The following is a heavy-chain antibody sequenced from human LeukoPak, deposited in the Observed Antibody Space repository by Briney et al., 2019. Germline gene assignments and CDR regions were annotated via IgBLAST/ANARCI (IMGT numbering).Heavy chain of an antibody. Sequence: GASVKVSCKASGYTFTGYYMHWVRQAPGQGLEWMGWINPNSGGTNYAQKFQGRVTMTRDTSISTAYMELSRLRSDDTAVYYCARAPKQLVPPYFDYWGQGTLVTVSS. CDR1: GYTFTGYY. D-gene: IGHD6-6*01. CDR3: ARAPKQLVPPYFDY. V-gene: IGHV1-2*02. J-gene: IGHJ4*02. CDR2: INPNSGGT.